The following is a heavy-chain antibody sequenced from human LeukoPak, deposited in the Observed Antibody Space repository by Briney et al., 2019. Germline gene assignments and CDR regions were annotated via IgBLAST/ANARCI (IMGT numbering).Heavy chain of an antibody. CDR3: ARTTYDSSTSQTILYDS. CDR1: GYTFTYYW. D-gene: IGHD3-22*01. J-gene: IGHJ4*02. V-gene: IGHV5-51*01. Sequence: KDGESLKISCKTSGYTFTYYWIGWVRQMPGKGLEWMGIIYPGDSDVRYSPSFQGQVTISADESISTAYLQWSSLKASDTAMYYCARTTYDSSTSQTILYDSWGQGTLVTVSS. CDR2: IYPGDSDV.